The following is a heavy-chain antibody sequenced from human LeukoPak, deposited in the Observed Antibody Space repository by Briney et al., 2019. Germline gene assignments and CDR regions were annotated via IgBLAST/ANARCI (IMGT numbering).Heavy chain of an antibody. CDR1: GYTFTSYG. J-gene: IGHJ4*02. CDR2: ISAYNGNT. CDR3: ARDVMGGVLMVYALLPDY. D-gene: IGHD2-8*01. Sequence: ASVKVSCKASGYTFTSYGISWVRQAPGQGLEWMGWISAYNGNTNYAQKLQGRVTMTTDTSTSTAYMELRSLRSDDTAVYYCARDVMGGVLMVYALLPDYWGQGTLVTVSS. V-gene: IGHV1-18*01.